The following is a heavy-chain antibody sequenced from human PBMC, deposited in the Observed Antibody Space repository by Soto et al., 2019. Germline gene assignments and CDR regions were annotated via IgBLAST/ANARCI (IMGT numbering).Heavy chain of an antibody. CDR1: GFTFSSYS. J-gene: IGHJ4*02. CDR2: ISSSSSYI. CDR3: AVVVAAAVYDY. V-gene: IGHV3-21*01. D-gene: IGHD2-15*01. Sequence: EVQLVESGGGLVKPGGSLRLSCAASGFTFSSYSMNWVRQAPGKGLEWVSSISSSSSYIYYADSVKGRCTISRDNAKNSLYLQMNSLRAEDPAVYYCAVVVAAAVYDYWGQGTLVTVSS.